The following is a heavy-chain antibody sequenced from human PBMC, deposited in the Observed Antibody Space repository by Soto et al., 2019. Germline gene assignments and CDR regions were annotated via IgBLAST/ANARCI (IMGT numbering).Heavy chain of an antibody. V-gene: IGHV3-48*02. D-gene: IGHD5-18*01. Sequence: GGSLRLSCAASGFTLSSYSMNWVRQAPGKGLEWVSFITSSSSTIYYADSVKGRFTISRDNAKNSLYLQMNSLRDEDTAVYYCAKLVTSASGRADYWGQGTQVTVSS. J-gene: IGHJ4*02. CDR2: ITSSSSTI. CDR3: AKLVTSASGRADY. CDR1: GFTLSSYS.